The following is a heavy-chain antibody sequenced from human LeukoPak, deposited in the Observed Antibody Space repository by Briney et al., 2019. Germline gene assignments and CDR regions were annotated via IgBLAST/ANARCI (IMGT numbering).Heavy chain of an antibody. Sequence: GGSLRLSCAASGFTFSSYSMNWVRQAPGKGLEWVSSISSSSYIYYADSVKGRFTISRDNAKNSLYLQMNSLRAEDTAVYYCWVVAASYGTDVWGKGTTVTVSS. CDR3: WVVAASYGTDV. CDR2: ISSSSYI. J-gene: IGHJ6*04. CDR1: GFTFSSYS. D-gene: IGHD2-15*01. V-gene: IGHV3-21*01.